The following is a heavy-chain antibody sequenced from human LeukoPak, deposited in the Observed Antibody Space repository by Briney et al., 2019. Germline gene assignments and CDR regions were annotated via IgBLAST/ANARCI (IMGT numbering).Heavy chain of an antibody. Sequence: ASVKVSCKASGYTFTSYYMHWVRQAPGQGLEWMGIINPGGGSKSFAQKFQGRVTMPSDTSTSTAYMELTSLTSEDTAVYYCARRQPVGGARTPFDYRGQGPLVTVSS. D-gene: IGHD2-21*01. J-gene: IGHJ4*02. CDR1: GYTFTSYY. CDR2: INPGGGSK. CDR3: ARRQPVGGARTPFDY. V-gene: IGHV1-46*01.